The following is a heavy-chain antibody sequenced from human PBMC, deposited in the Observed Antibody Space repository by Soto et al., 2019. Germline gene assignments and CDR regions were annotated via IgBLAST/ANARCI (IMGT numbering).Heavy chain of an antibody. CDR1: GFTFITYT. J-gene: IGHJ4*02. CDR3: ARYNWNYRAPHY. D-gene: IGHD1-7*01. V-gene: IGHV3-48*02. CDR2: ISTSGTTI. Sequence: EVQLVESGGGLVQPGVSLRLSCAASGFTFITYTMSWVRQAPGRGLEWVSYISTSGTTIYYANSVKGRFAISRDNAKDSLYLQMNSLRDEDTAVYYCARYNWNYRAPHYWGQGTLVTVSS.